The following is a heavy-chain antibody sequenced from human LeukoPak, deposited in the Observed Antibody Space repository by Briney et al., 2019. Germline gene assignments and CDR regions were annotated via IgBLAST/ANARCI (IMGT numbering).Heavy chain of an antibody. J-gene: IGHJ4*02. V-gene: IGHV3-23*01. Sequence: GGSLRLSCAASGFTFSSYALSWVRQAPGKGLEWVSAISGSGGSTYYADSVKGRFTISRDNSKNTLYLQMNRLRAEDTAVYYCARLAGYYGSGSYRFDYWGQGTLVTVSS. CDR3: ARLAGYYGSGSYRFDY. CDR1: GFTFSSYA. D-gene: IGHD3-10*01. CDR2: ISGSGGST.